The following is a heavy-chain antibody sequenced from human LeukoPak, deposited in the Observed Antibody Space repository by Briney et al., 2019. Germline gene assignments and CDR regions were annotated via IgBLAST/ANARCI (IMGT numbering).Heavy chain of an antibody. Sequence: PGGSLRLSCAASGFTVSSNYMSWVRQAPGKGLEWVSVIYSGGSTYYADSVKGRFTISRDNSKNTLYLQMNSLRAEDTAVYYCAGATDYYYYGTDVWGQGTTVTVSS. CDR3: AGATDYYYYGTDV. D-gene: IGHD4-11*01. CDR2: IYSGGST. J-gene: IGHJ6*02. V-gene: IGHV3-66*01. CDR1: GFTVSSNY.